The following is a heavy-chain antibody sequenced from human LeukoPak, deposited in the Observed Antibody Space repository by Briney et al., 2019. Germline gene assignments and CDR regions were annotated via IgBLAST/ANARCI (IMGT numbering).Heavy chain of an antibody. V-gene: IGHV4-34*01. CDR1: GGSISSYY. CDR3: GRDSRGPDS. J-gene: IGHJ4*02. CDR2: INHSGST. D-gene: IGHD3-22*01. Sequence: PSETLSFTCTVSGGSISSYYWSWIRQSPGKGLECIGEINHSGSTNYNPSLKSRVTISVDTSKNQISLRLNSVTAADTAVYYCGRDSRGPDSWGQGTLVTVSS.